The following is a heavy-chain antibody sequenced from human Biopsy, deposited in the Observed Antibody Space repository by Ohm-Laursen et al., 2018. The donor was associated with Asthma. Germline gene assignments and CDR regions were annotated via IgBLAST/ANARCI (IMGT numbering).Heavy chain of an antibody. CDR1: GFKFDEYT. J-gene: IGHJ4*02. D-gene: IGHD3-22*01. CDR3: AKVRSDWVITESFDY. CDR2: ISWNSATI. Sequence: SLRLSCAASGFKFDEYTMHWVRQAPGKGLAWVSGISWNSATIGYADSVEGRFTISRDNAKNSVFLHMDSLRPEDTAFYYCAKVRSDWVITESFDYWGQGVLVTVSS. V-gene: IGHV3-9*01.